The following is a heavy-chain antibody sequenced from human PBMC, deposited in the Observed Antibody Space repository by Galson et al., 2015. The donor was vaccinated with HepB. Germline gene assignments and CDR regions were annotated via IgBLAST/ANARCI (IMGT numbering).Heavy chain of an antibody. CDR1: GFTFSSYG. V-gene: IGHV3-33*01. CDR2: IWYDGSNK. J-gene: IGHJ6*02. CDR3: ARTVDSNSFSFYYYYYGMDV. D-gene: IGHD5-12*01. Sequence: SLRLSCAASGFTFSSYGMHWVRQAPGKGLEWVAVIWYDGSNKYYADSVKGRFTISRDNSKNTLYLQMNSLRAEDTAVYYCARTVDSNSFSFYYYYYGMDVWGQGTTVTVSS.